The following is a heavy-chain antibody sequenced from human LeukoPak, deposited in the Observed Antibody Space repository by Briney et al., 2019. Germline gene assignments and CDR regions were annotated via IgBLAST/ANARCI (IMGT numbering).Heavy chain of an antibody. CDR2: INTDGSST. D-gene: IGHD6-19*01. Sequence: GGSLRLSCAASGFTFTNYWMHWVRQAPGKGLVWVSRINTDGSSTNYADSVKGRFTISRDNAKNTLYLQMNSLRAEDTAIYYCAKRGSGWYEFDYWGQGTLVTVSS. CDR1: GFTFTNYW. J-gene: IGHJ4*02. CDR3: AKRGSGWYEFDY. V-gene: IGHV3-74*01.